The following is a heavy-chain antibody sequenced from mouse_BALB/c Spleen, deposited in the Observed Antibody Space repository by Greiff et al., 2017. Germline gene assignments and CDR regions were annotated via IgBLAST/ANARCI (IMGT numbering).Heavy chain of an antibody. CDR1: GFTFSSYT. V-gene: IGHV5-6-4*01. Sequence: EVKLLESGGGLVKPGGSLKLSCAASGFTFSSYTMSWVRQTPEKRLEWVATISRGGSYTYYPDSVKGRFAISRDNAKNTLYLQMSSLKSEDTAMYDCTRFITAVYYFDYWGQGTTLTVSS. CDR2: ISRGGSYT. J-gene: IGHJ2*01. CDR3: TRFITAVYYFDY. D-gene: IGHD1-2*01.